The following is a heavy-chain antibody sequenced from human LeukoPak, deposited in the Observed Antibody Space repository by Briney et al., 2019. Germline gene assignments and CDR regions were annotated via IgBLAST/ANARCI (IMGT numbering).Heavy chain of an antibody. J-gene: IGHJ4*02. D-gene: IGHD2-21*01. CDR3: ARNFGGSTYYPGDY. Sequence: PGGSLRLSCAASGFTFSSYAMNWVSQAPGKGLEWVSGISGSGAHYRNALKGRGTISRDNYKNTLHQQMNSLRAEDRAVHYCARNFGGSTYYPGDYWGQGTLVTVSS. CDR1: GFTFSSYA. V-gene: IGHV3-23*01. CDR2: ISGSGA.